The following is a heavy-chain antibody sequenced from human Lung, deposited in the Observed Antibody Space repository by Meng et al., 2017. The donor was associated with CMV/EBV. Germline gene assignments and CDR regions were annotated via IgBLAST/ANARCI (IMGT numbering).Heavy chain of an antibody. Sequence: CAVSGGSISSSNWWSWVRQPPGKGLEWLGEIYHSGSTNYNPSLNSRVTISVDKSKNQFSLKLSSVTAADTAVYYCARDSGYQQGLDYWGQGTLVTVSS. J-gene: IGHJ4*02. D-gene: IGHD6-13*01. CDR3: ARDSGYQQGLDY. CDR2: IYHSGST. CDR1: GGSISSSNW. V-gene: IGHV4-4*02.